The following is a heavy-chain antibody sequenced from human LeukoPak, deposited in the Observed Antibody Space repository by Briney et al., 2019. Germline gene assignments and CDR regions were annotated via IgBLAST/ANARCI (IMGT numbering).Heavy chain of an antibody. J-gene: IGHJ4*02. Sequence: GGSLRLSCAASGFTFSNYAMSWVRQAPGKGLEWVSGISGSGGSTNYADSVKGRFTISRDNSKNTLYLQMNSLRAEDTAVYYCARRSSGWLGGYFDYWGQGTLVTVSS. CDR2: ISGSGGST. CDR3: ARRSSGWLGGYFDY. V-gene: IGHV3-23*01. D-gene: IGHD6-19*01. CDR1: GFTFSNYA.